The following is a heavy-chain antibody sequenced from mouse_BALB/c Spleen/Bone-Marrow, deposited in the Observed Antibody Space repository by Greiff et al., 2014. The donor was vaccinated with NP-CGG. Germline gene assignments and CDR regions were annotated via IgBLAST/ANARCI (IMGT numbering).Heavy chain of an antibody. CDR1: GFTFSDFY. D-gene: IGHD2-1*01. Sequence: VQLKESGGGLVQPGGSLRLSCATSGFTFSDFYMEWVRQPPGKRLEWIAASRNKVNDYTTEYSASVKGRFIVSRDTSQSILYLQXNXXRAEDTVIYYCARAVYGNFDYWGQGTTLTVSS. J-gene: IGHJ2*01. CDR2: SRNKVNDYTT. CDR3: ARAVYGNFDY. V-gene: IGHV7-1*02.